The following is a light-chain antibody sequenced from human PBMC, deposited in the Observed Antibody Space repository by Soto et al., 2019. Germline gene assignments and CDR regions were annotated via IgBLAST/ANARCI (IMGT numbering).Light chain of an antibody. CDR1: SSDVGDFDC. CDR2: EVS. Sequence: QSVLTQPASVSGSPGQSITISCTGTSSDVGDFDCVSWYQQHPGKAPKLMIYEVSDRPSGVSNRFSGSKSGDTASLTISGLQAEDEADYYCISYTSSNTLVFGGGTKLTVL. V-gene: IGLV2-14*01. J-gene: IGLJ2*01. CDR3: ISYTSSNTLV.